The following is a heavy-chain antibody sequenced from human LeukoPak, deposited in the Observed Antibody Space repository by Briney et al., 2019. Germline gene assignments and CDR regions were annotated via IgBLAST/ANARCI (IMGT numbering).Heavy chain of an antibody. CDR1: GFTFSSYS. CDR3: ARGLVPSDAFDI. J-gene: IGHJ3*02. D-gene: IGHD6-6*01. CDR2: ISSSSSYI. V-gene: IGHV3-21*01. Sequence: GGSLRLSCAASGFTFSSYSMNWVRQAPGKGLEWVSSISSSSSYIYYADSVKGRFTISRDNAKNSLYLQMNSLRAEDTAVHYCARGLVPSDAFDIWGQGTMVTVSS.